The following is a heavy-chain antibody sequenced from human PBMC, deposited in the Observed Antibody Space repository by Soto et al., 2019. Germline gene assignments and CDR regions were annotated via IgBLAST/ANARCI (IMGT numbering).Heavy chain of an antibody. Sequence: QVQLQESGPGLVKPSQTLSLTCTVSGGSISSGGYYWSWIRQHPGKGLEWIGYIYYSGSTYYNPSLKSRVTXPXAXSXXHFYLTLSAVTAADTAVYYCAREEGGGYDHRWFDPWGQGTLVTVSS. CDR3: AREEGGGYDHRWFDP. D-gene: IGHD5-12*01. CDR2: IYYSGST. CDR1: GGSISSGGYY. J-gene: IGHJ5*02. V-gene: IGHV4-31*03.